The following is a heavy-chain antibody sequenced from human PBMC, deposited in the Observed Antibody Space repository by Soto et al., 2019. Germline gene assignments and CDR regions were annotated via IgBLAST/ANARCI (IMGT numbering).Heavy chain of an antibody. D-gene: IGHD7-27*01. V-gene: IGHV3-21*02. CDR1: GFTFSGFK. CDR2: ISSGSTYI. J-gene: IGHJ3*02. CDR3: AKIRQWTGVRRGELNWGPGDM. Sequence: EVQLVESGGDLVKPGGSLRLSCSASGFTFSGFKMNWVRQAPGKGVEWVSSISSGSTYIFYADSVKGRFTISRDNTKNAWYLQMNSLRAEDTAIYYCAKIRQWTGVRRGELNWGPGDMWGEGTVVPVSS.